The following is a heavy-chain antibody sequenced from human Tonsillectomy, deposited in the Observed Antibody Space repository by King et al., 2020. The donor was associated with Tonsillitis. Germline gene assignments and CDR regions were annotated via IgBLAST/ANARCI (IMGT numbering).Heavy chain of an antibody. CDR1: GYTFTSYA. CDR2: ISAYNGNT. D-gene: IGHD3-22*01. Sequence: QLVQSGAEVKEPGASVKVSCKASGYTFTSYAISWVRQAPGQGLEWMGWISAYNGNTNYAQKFQGRVTMTTDISTGTAYMDLRSLRSDDTAVYYCERADDSSGYYNAFAIWGQGTMVTVSS. CDR3: ERADDSSGYYNAFAI. V-gene: IGHV1-18*04. J-gene: IGHJ3*02.